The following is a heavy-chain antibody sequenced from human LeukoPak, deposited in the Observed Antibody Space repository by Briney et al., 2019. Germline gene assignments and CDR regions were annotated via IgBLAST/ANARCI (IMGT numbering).Heavy chain of an antibody. V-gene: IGHV3-48*01. CDR3: ARDGGWELLYAFDI. CDR1: GFTFSSYW. CDR2: ISSSSSTI. J-gene: IGHJ3*02. Sequence: GGSLRLSCAASGFTFSSYWMHWVRQAPGKGLEWVSYISSSSSTIYYADSVKGRFTISRDNAKNSLYLQMNSLRAEDTAVYYCARDGGWELLYAFDIWGQGTMVTVSS. D-gene: IGHD1-26*01.